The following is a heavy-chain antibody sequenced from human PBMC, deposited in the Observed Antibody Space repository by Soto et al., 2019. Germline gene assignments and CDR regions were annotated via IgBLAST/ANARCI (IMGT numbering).Heavy chain of an antibody. CDR2: IDWDDDR. J-gene: IGHJ6*02. V-gene: IGHV2-70*01. Sequence: SGPTLVNPTQTRTLTCTFSGFSLSTSGMCVSWIRQPPGKPLEWLAFIDWDDDRYYTTSLKTRLTISKDTSKNQVVLTMTNMDPVDTATYYCARTRYSGSDNSMDVWGQGTTVTVSS. D-gene: IGHD5-12*01. CDR1: GFSLSTSGMC. CDR3: ARTRYSGSDNSMDV.